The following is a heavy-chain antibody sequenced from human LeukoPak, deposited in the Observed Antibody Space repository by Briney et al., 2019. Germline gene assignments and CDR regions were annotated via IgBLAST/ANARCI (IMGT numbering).Heavy chain of an antibody. D-gene: IGHD1-26*01. CDR2: INPNSGGT. V-gene: IGHV1-2*02. J-gene: IGHJ4*02. Sequence: ASVKVSCKASGYTFTGYYMHWVRQAPGQGLEWMGWINPNSGGTNYAQKFEGRVTMTRDTSITTAYMELSRLRSDDTAVYYCASGNSGSYPIFHYWSQGTLVTVSS. CDR1: GYTFTGYY. CDR3: ASGNSGSYPIFHY.